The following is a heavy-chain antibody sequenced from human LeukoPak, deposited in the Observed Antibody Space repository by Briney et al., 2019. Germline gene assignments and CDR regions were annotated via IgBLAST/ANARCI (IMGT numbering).Heavy chain of an antibody. D-gene: IGHD3-16*01. CDR3: AREGGAGLTSDYVWGSYEAPFDI. CDR2: INPNSGGT. V-gene: IGHV1-2*02. Sequence: ASVKVSCKASGYTFTGYYMHWVRQAPGQGLEWMGWINPNSGGTNYAQKFQGRVTMTRDTSISTAYMELSRLRSDDTAVYYCAREGGAGLTSDYVWGSYEAPFDIWGQGTMVTVSS. J-gene: IGHJ3*02. CDR1: GYTFTGYY.